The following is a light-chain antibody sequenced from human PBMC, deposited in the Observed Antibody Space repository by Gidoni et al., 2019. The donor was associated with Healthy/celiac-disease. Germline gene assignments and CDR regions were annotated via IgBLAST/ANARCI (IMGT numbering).Light chain of an antibody. CDR2: AAS. CDR1: QSVSSY. J-gene: IGKJ2*01. Sequence: ELVLTQSPATLSLAPVESATLSCRASQSVSSYLAWYQQKPGQAPRLLIYAASNRATGIPARFSGSGSGTDFTLTISSLEPEDFAVYYCQQRSNWPPGYTFGQGTKLEIK. V-gene: IGKV3-11*01. CDR3: QQRSNWPPGYT.